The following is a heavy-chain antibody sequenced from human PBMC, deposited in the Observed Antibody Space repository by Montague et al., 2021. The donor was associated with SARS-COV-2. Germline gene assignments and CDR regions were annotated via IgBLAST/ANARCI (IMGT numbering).Heavy chain of an antibody. D-gene: IGHD2-21*02. CDR1: GASFSSYY. J-gene: IGHJ4*02. V-gene: IGHV4-34*01. CDR3: ARLAYCGADCFSGWEIFFDS. Sequence: SETLSLTCAVSGASFSSYYWSWIRQPPGKGLEWIAEINHGGSSNYKPSRKGRVTMSVDTSKNQFSLKLNSATVADTAVYYCARLAYCGADCFSGWEIFFDSWGQGTLVTVSS. CDR2: INHGGSS.